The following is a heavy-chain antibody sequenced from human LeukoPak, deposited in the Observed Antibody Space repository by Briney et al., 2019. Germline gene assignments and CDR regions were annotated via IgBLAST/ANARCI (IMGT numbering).Heavy chain of an antibody. CDR2: INHSGST. CDR3: ARDAILRLGELSLRPSYYFDY. J-gene: IGHJ4*02. D-gene: IGHD3-16*02. CDR1: GGSFSGYY. Sequence: SSETLSLTCAVYGGSFSGYYWSWIRQPPGKGLEWIGEINHSGSTNYNPSLKCRVTISVDTSKNQFSLKLSSVTAADTAVYYCARDAILRLGELSLRPSYYFDYWGQGTLVTVSS. V-gene: IGHV4-34*01.